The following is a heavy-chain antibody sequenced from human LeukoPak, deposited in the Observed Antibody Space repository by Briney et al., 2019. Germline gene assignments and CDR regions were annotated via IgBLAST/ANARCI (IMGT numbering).Heavy chain of an antibody. CDR2: IYYSGST. J-gene: IGHJ6*02. Sequence: SETLSLTCTVSGGSISTSYWSWLRQPPGKGLEWIGHIYYSGSTNYNPSLKSRVTISVDTSKHQFSLRLSSVTAADTAVYYCAREGPQTTVPEVLDVWGQGTTVTV. CDR1: GGSISTSY. V-gene: IGHV4-59*01. CDR3: AREGPQTTVPEVLDV. D-gene: IGHD4-17*01.